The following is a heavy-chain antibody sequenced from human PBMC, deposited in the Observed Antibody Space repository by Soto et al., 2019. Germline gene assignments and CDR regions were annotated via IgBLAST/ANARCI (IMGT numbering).Heavy chain of an antibody. D-gene: IGHD2-15*01. CDR3: ARAGCDGGRCYTLVGLRYGMDV. V-gene: IGHV3-30-3*01. CDR2: ISYDGNNK. Sequence: QVQLVESGGGVVQPGRSLRLSCAASGFTFSSYVMHWARQAPGKGLEWVAVISYDGNNKYYADSVKGRFTISRDNSKNQLYLQMNSLRAGDTAVYYCARAGCDGGRCYTLVGLRYGMDVWGQGTTVTVSS. J-gene: IGHJ6*02. CDR1: GFTFSSYV.